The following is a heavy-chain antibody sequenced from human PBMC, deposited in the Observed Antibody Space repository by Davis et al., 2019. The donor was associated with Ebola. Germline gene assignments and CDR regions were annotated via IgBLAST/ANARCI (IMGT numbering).Heavy chain of an antibody. J-gene: IGHJ4*02. CDR2: VSYNGTNK. V-gene: IGHV3-30*04. Sequence: PGGSLRLSCAASGFTFGSYAMHWVRQAPGKGLEWVALVSYNGTNKYYADSVKGRFTNSRDNSKNTLYLQMNSLRAEDTAVYYCARDIHGPFDYWGQGTLVTVSS. CDR1: GFTFGSYA. D-gene: IGHD2-21*01. CDR3: ARDIHGPFDY.